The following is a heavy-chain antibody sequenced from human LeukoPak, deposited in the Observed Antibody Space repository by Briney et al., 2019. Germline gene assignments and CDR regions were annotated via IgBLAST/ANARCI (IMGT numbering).Heavy chain of an antibody. Sequence: GGSLRLSCAASGFTFSTYSMNWVRQAPGKGLEWVSYISGSTSTIYYADSVRGRFIISRDNAKNSLYLQMNSLRAEDTAVYYCARTYSSREYDYWGHGTLVTVSS. CDR1: GFTFSTYS. J-gene: IGHJ4*01. V-gene: IGHV3-48*01. CDR3: ARTYSSREYDY. D-gene: IGHD3-22*01. CDR2: ISGSTSTI.